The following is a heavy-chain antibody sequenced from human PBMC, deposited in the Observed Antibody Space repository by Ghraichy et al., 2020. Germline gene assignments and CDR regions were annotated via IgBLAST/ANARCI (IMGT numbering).Heavy chain of an antibody. Sequence: SETLSLTCTVSGGSVSSECYYWIWLRQPPGKELVWIGYINYSSSTNSYPTLKSRITISVDTYKNQFSLKLSSLTAAASSVYYCARVVSIAAAGSPDYWGQGTLVTVSS. D-gene: IGHD6-13*01. CDR1: GGSVSSECYY. CDR2: INYSSST. J-gene: IGHJ4*02. CDR3: ARVVSIAAAGSPDY. V-gene: IGHV4-61*01.